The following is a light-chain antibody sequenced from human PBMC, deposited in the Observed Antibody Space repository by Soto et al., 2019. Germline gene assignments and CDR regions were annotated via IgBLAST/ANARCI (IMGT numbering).Light chain of an antibody. Sequence: QSALTQPPSASGSPGQSVTISCTGTSSDVGGYNYVSWYQQHPRKVPKLMVYEVNKRPSGFPDRFSGAKAGNTASLTVSGHQAEDEAYYYCTSYAGGNDIVGTGSKVAV. CDR1: SSDVGGYNY. CDR2: EVN. V-gene: IGLV2-8*01. J-gene: IGLJ1*01. CDR3: TSYAGGNDI.